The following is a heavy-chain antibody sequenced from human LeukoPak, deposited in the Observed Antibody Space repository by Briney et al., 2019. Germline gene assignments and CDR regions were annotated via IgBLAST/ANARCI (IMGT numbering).Heavy chain of an antibody. Sequence: SETLSLTCTVSGGSISSSTYYLGWIRQPPGKGLEWIGSIYYSGSTYYNPSLKSRVTISVDTSNNQFSLKLSSVTASDTAVYYCARQYTGIDYWGQGTLVTVSS. D-gene: IGHD2-2*02. CDR2: IYYSGST. CDR3: ARQYTGIDY. CDR1: GGSISSSTYY. J-gene: IGHJ4*02. V-gene: IGHV4-39*01.